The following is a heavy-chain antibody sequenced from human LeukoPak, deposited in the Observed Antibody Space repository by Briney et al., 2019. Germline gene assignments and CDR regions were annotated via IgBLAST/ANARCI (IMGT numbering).Heavy chain of an antibody. CDR2: ISYDGSNK. D-gene: IGHD1-1*01. CDR1: GFTFSSYA. CDR3: AKGGENWSPDY. J-gene: IGHJ4*02. V-gene: IGHV3-30-3*01. Sequence: GRSLRLSCAASGFTFSSYAMHWVRQAPGKGLEWVAVISYDGSNKYYADSVKGRFTISRDNSKNTLYLQMNSLRAEDTAVYYCAKGGENWSPDYWGQGTLVTVSS.